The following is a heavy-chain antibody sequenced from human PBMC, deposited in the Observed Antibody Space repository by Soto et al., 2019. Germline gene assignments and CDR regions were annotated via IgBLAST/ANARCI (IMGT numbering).Heavy chain of an antibody. CDR3: ARTYSKYFSSSESDY. J-gene: IGHJ4*02. Sequence: QVQLVQSGAEVKKPGASVKVYCKASDYTFTNYGISWVRQAPGQGLGWMGWISGYNGNTNSAQRLQGRVTMTTDTSTITAYMELRSLRSDDTAVYYCARTYSKYFSSSESDYWGQGTLVTVSS. CDR2: ISGYNGNT. V-gene: IGHV1-18*01. CDR1: DYTFTNYG. D-gene: IGHD6-6*01.